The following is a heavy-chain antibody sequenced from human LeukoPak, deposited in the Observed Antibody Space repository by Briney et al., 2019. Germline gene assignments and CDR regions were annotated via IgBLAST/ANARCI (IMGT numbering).Heavy chain of an antibody. CDR3: AKARLPTNNWYSDSFDS. Sequence: GGSLRLSCAASGFTFSKYGMNWVRQAPGKGLEWVAVISFDGNDNYYADSVKGRFTISRDNSKSDLFLQMNSLRTEDTALYYCAKARLPTNNWYSDSFDSWDQGTLVTVS. J-gene: IGHJ3*01. D-gene: IGHD1-7*01. V-gene: IGHV3-30*18. CDR2: ISFDGNDN. CDR1: GFTFSKYG.